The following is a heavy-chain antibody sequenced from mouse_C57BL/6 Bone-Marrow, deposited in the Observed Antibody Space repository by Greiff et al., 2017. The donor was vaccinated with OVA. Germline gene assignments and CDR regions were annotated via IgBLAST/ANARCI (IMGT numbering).Heavy chain of an antibody. CDR2: INPNNGGT. CDR3: ARVSPCNYGSSYGFAY. V-gene: IGHV1-18*01. J-gene: IGHJ3*01. CDR1: GYTFTDYN. D-gene: IGHD1-1*01. Sequence: EVQLQQSGPELVKPGASVKIPCKASGYTFTDYNMDWVKQSHGKSLEWIGDINPNNGGTIYNQKFKGKATLTVDKSSSTAYMELRSLTSEDTAVYYCARVSPCNYGSSYGFAYWGQGTLVTVSA.